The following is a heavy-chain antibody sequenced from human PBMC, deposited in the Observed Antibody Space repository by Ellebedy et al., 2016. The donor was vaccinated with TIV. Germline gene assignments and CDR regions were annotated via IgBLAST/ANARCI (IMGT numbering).Heavy chain of an antibody. CDR3: ARDNYGSIDS. D-gene: IGHD3-10*01. CDR2: INLDGRAI. CDR1: GFSFSSHG. Sequence: GESLKISCAASGFSFSSHGMHWVRQAPGKGLEGVSQINLDGRAIIYADSVKGRFTISRDDARNILYLQMDSLRAEDTALYYCARDNYGSIDSWGQGTLVTVSS. V-gene: IGHV3-74*01. J-gene: IGHJ4*02.